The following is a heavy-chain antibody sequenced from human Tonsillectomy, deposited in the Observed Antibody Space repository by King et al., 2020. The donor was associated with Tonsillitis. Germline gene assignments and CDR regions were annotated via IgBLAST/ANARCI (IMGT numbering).Heavy chain of an antibody. CDR1: GGSISGYY. V-gene: IGHV4-4*07. Sequence: VQLQESGPGLVKPSETLSLTCTVSGGSISGYYWSWIRQPAGKGLEWIGRIYTSGSTNYNPSLKSRGTMSVDTSKNQFSLKLSSWTAADTAVYYCARDRASSGWYGFGYWGQGTLVTVSS. J-gene: IGHJ4*02. CDR3: ARDRASSGWYGFGY. CDR2: IYTSGST. D-gene: IGHD6-19*01.